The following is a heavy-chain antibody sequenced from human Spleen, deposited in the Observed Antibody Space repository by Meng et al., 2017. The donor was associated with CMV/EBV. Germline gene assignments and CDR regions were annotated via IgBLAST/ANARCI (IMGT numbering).Heavy chain of an antibody. D-gene: IGHD1-26*01. Sequence: ASVKVSCKDSGYIFTDYYIHWVRQAPGQGLEWVGWINPTTGVTDYAQNFQGRVTLPRDTPIATAYMELRSLRTDDTAVYYCARRPLSVGGTSVDYWGQGTLVTVSS. CDR1: GYIFTDYY. CDR2: INPTTGVT. V-gene: IGHV1-2*02. CDR3: ARRPLSVGGTSVDY. J-gene: IGHJ4*02.